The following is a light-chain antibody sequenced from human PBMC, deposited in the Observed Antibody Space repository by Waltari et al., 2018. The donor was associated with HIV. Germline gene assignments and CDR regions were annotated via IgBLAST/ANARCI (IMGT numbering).Light chain of an antibody. V-gene: IGLV2-14*03. CDR1: SSDVGGFNY. CDR3: SSYTSSNTLYV. Sequence: QSALTQPASVSGSPGQSITISCHGTSSDVGGFNYVSWYQQHPGKAPKLMIYDVNNRPSGISNRFSGSKSGNTASLTISGLQAEDEADYYCSSYTSSNTLYVFGTGTKVTVL. J-gene: IGLJ1*01. CDR2: DVN.